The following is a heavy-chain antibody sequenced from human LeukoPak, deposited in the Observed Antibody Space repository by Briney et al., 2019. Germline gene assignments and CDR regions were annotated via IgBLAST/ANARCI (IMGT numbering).Heavy chain of an antibody. CDR3: ARDLILYSSGSPFDY. CDR1: GFTVSSNY. J-gene: IGHJ4*02. D-gene: IGHD6-19*01. CDR2: IYSGGST. Sequence: GGSLRLSCAASGFTVSSNYMSWVRQAPGKGLEWVSVIYSGGSTYYADSVKGRFTISRDNSKNTLYLQMNSLRAEDTAVYYCARDLILYSSGSPFDYWGQGTLVTVSS. V-gene: IGHV3-66*01.